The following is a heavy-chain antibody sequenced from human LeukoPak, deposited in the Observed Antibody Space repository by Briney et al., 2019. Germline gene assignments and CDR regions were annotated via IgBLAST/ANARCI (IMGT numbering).Heavy chain of an antibody. V-gene: IGHV1-8*01. CDR2: MNPNSGNT. Sequence: ASVKVSCKASGYTFTSYDINWVRQAPGQGLEWVGWMNPNSGNTGYAQKFQGRVTMTRNTSISTAYMELSSLRSEDTAVYYCARGWYYDFWSGYYTGFLLYDSSGYYFDYWGQGTLVTVSS. CDR1: GYTFTSYD. D-gene: IGHD3-3*01. CDR3: ARGWYYDFWSGYYTGFLLYDSSGYYFDY. J-gene: IGHJ4*02.